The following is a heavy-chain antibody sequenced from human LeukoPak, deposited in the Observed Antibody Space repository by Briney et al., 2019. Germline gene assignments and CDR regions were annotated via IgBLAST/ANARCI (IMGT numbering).Heavy chain of an antibody. V-gene: IGHV4-34*01. J-gene: IGHJ4*02. D-gene: IGHD1-1*01. CDR1: GGSFSGYY. Sequence: PSETLSLTCAVYGGSFSGYYWSWIRQPPGKGLEWIGEINHSGSTNYNPSLKSRVTISVDTSKNQFSLKLSSVTAADTAVYYCARDLGLEPRPGIERQDYWGQGTLVTVSS. CDR3: ARDLGLEPRPGIERQDY. CDR2: INHSGST.